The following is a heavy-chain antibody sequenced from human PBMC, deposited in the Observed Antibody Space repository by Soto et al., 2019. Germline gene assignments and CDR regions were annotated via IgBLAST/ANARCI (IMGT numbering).Heavy chain of an antibody. CDR2: IDPSDSYT. CDR1: GYSFTSYW. V-gene: IGHV5-10-1*01. J-gene: IGHJ5*02. CDR3: ARQEDITIFGVVPRDNWFEP. D-gene: IGHD3-3*01. Sequence: PGETLKISCKGSGYSFTSYWISWVRQMPGKGLEWMGRIDPSDSYTNYSPSFQGHVTISADKPISTAYLQWSSLKASETALYYCARQEDITIFGVVPRDNWFEPWGQGTLVTVSS.